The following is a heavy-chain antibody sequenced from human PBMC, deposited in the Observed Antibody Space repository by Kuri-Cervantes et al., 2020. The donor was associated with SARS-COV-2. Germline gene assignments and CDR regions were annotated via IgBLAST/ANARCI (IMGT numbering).Heavy chain of an antibody. Sequence: SVKVSCKASGGTFSSYAISWVRQAPGQGLEWMGGIIPIFGTANYAQKFQGRVTITADKSTSTAYMELSSLRSEDTAVYYCARDRDVLRYFDWSIGGWFDPWGQGTLVTVSS. CDR1: GGTFSSYA. J-gene: IGHJ5*02. CDR2: IIPIFGTA. CDR3: ARDRDVLRYFDWSIGGWFDP. D-gene: IGHD3-9*01. V-gene: IGHV1-69*06.